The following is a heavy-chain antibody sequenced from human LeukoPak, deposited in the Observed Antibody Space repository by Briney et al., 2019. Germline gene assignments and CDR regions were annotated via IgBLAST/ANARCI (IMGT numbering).Heavy chain of an antibody. CDR1: GFTFSNYW. CDR3: AKDRSCSGSSCNVGS. CDR2: INQDGSEK. V-gene: IGHV3-7*05. J-gene: IGHJ3*01. Sequence: GGSLRLSCAASGFTFSNYWMSWVRQAPGKGLEWVANINQDGSEKCYVDSVKGRFTISRDNSKNTLFLRMNSLRAEDTAVYYCAKDRSCSGSSCNVGSWGQGTMVTVSS. D-gene: IGHD2-2*01.